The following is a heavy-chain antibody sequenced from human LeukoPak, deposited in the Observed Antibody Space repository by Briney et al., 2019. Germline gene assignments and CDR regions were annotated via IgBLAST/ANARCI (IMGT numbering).Heavy chain of an antibody. J-gene: IGHJ4*02. CDR1: RYTFTGYY. V-gene: IGHV1-2*02. Sequence: ASVKVSCKASRYTFTGYYMHWVRQAPGQGLEWMGWINPNSGGTNYAQKFQGRVTMTRDTSISTAYMELSRLRSDDTAVYYCACDYGDYSSLDYWGQGTLVTVSS. CDR3: ACDYGDYSSLDY. CDR2: INPNSGGT. D-gene: IGHD4-17*01.